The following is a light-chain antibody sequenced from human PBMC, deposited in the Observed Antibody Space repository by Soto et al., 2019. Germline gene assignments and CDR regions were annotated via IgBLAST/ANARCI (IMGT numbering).Light chain of an antibody. CDR1: QSVSSY. CDR3: QQRTDWPMT. Sequence: EVVLTQSPATLSFSPGERATLSCRASQSVSSYLAWYQQRPGQAPRLLLSDASNRATGIPARFSGSGSRTDFPLTNSSLEAEDVAVYYCQQRTDWPMTFGQGTRLEIK. CDR2: DAS. J-gene: IGKJ5*01. V-gene: IGKV3-11*01.